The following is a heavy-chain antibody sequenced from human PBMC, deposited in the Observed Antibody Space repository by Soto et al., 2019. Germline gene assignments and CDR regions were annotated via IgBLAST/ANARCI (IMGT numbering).Heavy chain of an antibody. CDR1: GFTFSTYA. J-gene: IGHJ3*01. CDR2: LSDSGSST. CDR3: ARSLPGTYGAFDL. Sequence: PGGSLRLSCAASGFTFSTYAMGWVRQAPGKGLEWVSVLSDSGSSTYYADSVKGRFTISRDNSENTLFLQMSSLRADDTAVYYCARSLPGTYGAFDLWGQGTMVTVSS. D-gene: IGHD1-7*01. V-gene: IGHV3-23*01.